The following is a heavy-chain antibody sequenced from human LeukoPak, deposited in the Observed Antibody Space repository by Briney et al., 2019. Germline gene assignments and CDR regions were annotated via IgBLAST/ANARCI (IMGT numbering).Heavy chain of an antibody. V-gene: IGHV3-7*03. CDR2: IKEDGSEK. Sequence: GGSLRLSCAGSGFTFSSHWMNWVRQAPGKGLEWVASIKEDGSEKYYVDSVKGRFTISRDNSKNTLYLQMNSLRAEDTAVYYCAKDSNPYYYDSSGPIDYWGQGALVTVSS. CDR3: AKDSNPYYYDSSGPIDY. J-gene: IGHJ4*02. CDR1: GFTFSSHW. D-gene: IGHD3-22*01.